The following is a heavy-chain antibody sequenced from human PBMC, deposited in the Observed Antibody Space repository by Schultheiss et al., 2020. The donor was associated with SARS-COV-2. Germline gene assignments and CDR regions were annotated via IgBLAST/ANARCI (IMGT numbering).Heavy chain of an antibody. CDR2: VYSSGSA. D-gene: IGHD3-9*01. Sequence: LETLSLTCTVSGGSISSSSYYWGWIRQPPGKGLEWIGRVYSSGSANYNPSLKSRVTVSLDTSKNQFSLNLNSVTAADTAVYYCARVKTGYYGMDVWGQGTTVTVSS. V-gene: IGHV4-39*07. J-gene: IGHJ6*02. CDR1: GGSISSSSYY. CDR3: ARVKTGYYGMDV.